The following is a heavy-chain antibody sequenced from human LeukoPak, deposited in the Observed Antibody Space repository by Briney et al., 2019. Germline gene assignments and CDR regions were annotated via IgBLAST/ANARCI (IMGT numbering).Heavy chain of an antibody. CDR3: ARVPTWDFFDY. Sequence: PGGPLRLSCVASGFTFSSYGMHWVRQAPGKGLEWVAVIWYDGTKKYYADSVKGRFTISRDNSKNTLYLQMNSLRAEDTAVYYCARVPTWDFFDYWGQGTLVTVSS. D-gene: IGHD3-3*01. V-gene: IGHV3-33*01. J-gene: IGHJ4*02. CDR2: IWYDGTKK. CDR1: GFTFSSYG.